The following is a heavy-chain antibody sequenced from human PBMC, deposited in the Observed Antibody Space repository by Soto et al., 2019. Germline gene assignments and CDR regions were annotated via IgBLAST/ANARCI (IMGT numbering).Heavy chain of an antibody. D-gene: IGHD3-3*01. CDR1: GGYIGSGGDY. Sequence: TLSLTCTVSGGYIGSGGDYWSWIRQHPGKGLEWIGYIYYSGSTYYNPSLKSRVTISVDTSKNQFSLKLSSVTAADTAVYYCARGLRFLEWLPHNWFDPWGQGTLVTVSS. V-gene: IGHV4-31*03. CDR2: IYYSGST. J-gene: IGHJ5*02. CDR3: ARGLRFLEWLPHNWFDP.